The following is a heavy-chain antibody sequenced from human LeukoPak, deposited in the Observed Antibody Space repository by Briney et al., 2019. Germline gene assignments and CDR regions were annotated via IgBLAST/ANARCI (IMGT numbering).Heavy chain of an antibody. CDR2: IYTSGST. D-gene: IGHD3-10*01. J-gene: IGHJ4*02. CDR3: ARASYYGSGSFNIGWFDY. V-gene: IGHV4-61*02. Sequence: SETLSLTCTVSGGSISSGSYYWSWIRQPAGKGLEWIGRIYTSGSTNYNPSLKSRVTISVDTSKNQFSLKLSSVTAADTAVYYCARASYYGSGSFNIGWFDYWGQGTLVTVSS. CDR1: GGSISSGSYY.